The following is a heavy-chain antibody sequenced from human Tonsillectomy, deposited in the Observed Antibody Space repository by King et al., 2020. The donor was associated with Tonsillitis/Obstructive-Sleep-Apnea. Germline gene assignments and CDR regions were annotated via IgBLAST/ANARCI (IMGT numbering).Heavy chain of an antibody. CDR3: ARHGGGYCHDGSCYEFDY. D-gene: IGHD2-15*01. J-gene: IGHJ4*02. CDR2: IFYSGST. V-gene: IGHV4-39*01. CDR1: GGSISSSSYY. Sequence: QLQESGPGMVKPSETLSLTCTVSGGSISSSSYYWGWIRQPPGEGLEWIGSIFYSGSTYYNPSLKSRVTISVTTSKNQFSLKLSSVTAADTAVYYCARHGGGYCHDGSCYEFDYWGQGTLVTVSA.